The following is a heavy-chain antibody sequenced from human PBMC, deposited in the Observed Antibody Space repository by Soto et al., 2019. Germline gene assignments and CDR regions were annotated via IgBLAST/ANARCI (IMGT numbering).Heavy chain of an antibody. Sequence: QVQLVESGGGVVQPGESLRLSCAASGFSFSNYAMHWVRQAPGKGLEWVAAITYDGRNKYYADSVKGRFTISRDNSKNTLYLQMNSLRTEDTAVYYCASSYCTNGVCHFYGMDVWGQGTTVTVSS. CDR1: GFSFSNYA. D-gene: IGHD2-8*01. V-gene: IGHV3-30*04. J-gene: IGHJ6*02. CDR3: ASSYCTNGVCHFYGMDV. CDR2: ITYDGRNK.